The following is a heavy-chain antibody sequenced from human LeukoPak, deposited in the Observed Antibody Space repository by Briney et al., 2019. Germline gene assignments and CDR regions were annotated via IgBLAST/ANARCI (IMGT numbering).Heavy chain of an antibody. CDR2: IYYSGSA. J-gene: IGHJ5*02. D-gene: IGHD3-10*01. CDR1: GGSSSSYQ. V-gene: IGHV4-59*01. Sequence: SETLSLTCTVSGGSSSSYQWSWIRQPPGKGLEWIGNIYYSGSANYNPSLQSRVIILVDTSKNQFSLNLSPVLAADTAVYYCARGGSGFDPWGQGTLVTVSS. CDR3: ARGGSGFDP.